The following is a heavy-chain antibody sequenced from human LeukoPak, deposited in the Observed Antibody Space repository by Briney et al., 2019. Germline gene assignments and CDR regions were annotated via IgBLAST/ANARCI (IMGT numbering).Heavy chain of an antibody. CDR3: ARGTDCSSTSCYNQASYYYYMDV. J-gene: IGHJ6*03. CDR1: GYSFTSYW. CDR2: IYPGDSDT. V-gene: IGHV5-51*01. Sequence: GESLKISCKGSGYSFTSYWFGWVRQMPGKGLEWMGIIYPGDSDTRYSPSFQGQVTISADKSISTAYLQWSSLKASDTAMYYCARGTDCSSTSCYNQASYYYYMDVWGKGTTVTVSS. D-gene: IGHD2-2*01.